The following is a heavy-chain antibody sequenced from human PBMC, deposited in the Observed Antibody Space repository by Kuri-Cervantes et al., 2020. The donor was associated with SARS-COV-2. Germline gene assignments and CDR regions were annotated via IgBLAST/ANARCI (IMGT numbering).Heavy chain of an antibody. V-gene: IGHV1-3*01. D-gene: IGHD1-26*01. CDR1: GYTFTSYA. CDR2: INAGNGNT. Sequence: ASVKVSCKASGYTFTSYAMHWVRQAPGQRLEWMGWINAGNGNTKYSQKFQGRVTITRDTSASTAYMELRSLRSDDTAVYYCARRAEGRSGSYSFDYWGQGNLVNVSS. CDR3: ARRAEGRSGSYSFDY. J-gene: IGHJ4*02.